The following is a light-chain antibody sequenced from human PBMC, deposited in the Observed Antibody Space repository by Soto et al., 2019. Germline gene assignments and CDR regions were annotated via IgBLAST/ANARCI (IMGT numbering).Light chain of an antibody. CDR3: AARDDSLNAWV. V-gene: IGLV1-44*01. Sequence: QSVLTQPPSASGTPGQRVTISCSGSSSNIGSNTVNWYQQLPGRTPKLLIYNNNQRPSGVPDRFSGSKSGTSASLAISGLQSEDEADYYCAARDDSLNAWVFGGGTKLTVL. J-gene: IGLJ3*02. CDR1: SSNIGSNT. CDR2: NNN.